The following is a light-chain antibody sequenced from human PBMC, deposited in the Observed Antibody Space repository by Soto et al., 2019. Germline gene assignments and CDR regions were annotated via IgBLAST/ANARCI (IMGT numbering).Light chain of an antibody. CDR3: QQYNKWPPYT. CDR1: QSVSSN. V-gene: IGKV3-15*01. Sequence: EIVMTQSPATLSVSPGERATLSCRASQSVSSNLAWYQQKPGQGPRRLIYGASTRATSIPARFSGSGSGTEFTLTINSLQSEDFAVYYCQQYNKWPPYTFGQGNKVEIK. CDR2: GAS. J-gene: IGKJ2*01.